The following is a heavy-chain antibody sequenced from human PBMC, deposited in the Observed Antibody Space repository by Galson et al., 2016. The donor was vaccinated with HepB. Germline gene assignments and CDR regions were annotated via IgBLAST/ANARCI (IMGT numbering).Heavy chain of an antibody. J-gene: IGHJ6*03. D-gene: IGHD3-3*01. CDR1: GYTFTGYY. CDR3: ARDPITIFGVVIEDKYYMDV. Sequence: SVKVSCKASGYTFTGYYMHWVRQAPGQGLEWMGWINPNSGGTNYAQKFQGRVTMTRDTSISTAYMELSRLRSDDTAVYYFARDPITIFGVVIEDKYYMDVWGKGTTVTVSS. CDR2: INPNSGGT. V-gene: IGHV1-2*02.